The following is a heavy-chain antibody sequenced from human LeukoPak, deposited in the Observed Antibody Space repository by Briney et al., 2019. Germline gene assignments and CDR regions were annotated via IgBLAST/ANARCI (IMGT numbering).Heavy chain of an antibody. J-gene: IGHJ4*02. CDR1: GGTFSSYA. D-gene: IGHD6-13*01. V-gene: IGHV1-69*04. CDR3: ARVGFSSTWYTVDY. Sequence: GASVKVSCTASGGTFSSYAISWVRQAPGQGLEWMGRIIPILGIANYAQKFQGRVTITADKSTSTAYMELSSLRSEDTAVYYCARVGFSSTWYTVDYWGQGTLVTVSS. CDR2: IIPILGIA.